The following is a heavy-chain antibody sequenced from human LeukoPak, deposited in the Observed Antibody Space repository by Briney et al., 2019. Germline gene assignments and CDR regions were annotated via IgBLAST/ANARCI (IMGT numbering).Heavy chain of an antibody. CDR2: IDPNSGVR. V-gene: IGHV1-2*02. CDR1: GYTFYDYY. D-gene: IGHD2-15*01. J-gene: IGHJ5*02. CDR3: ARGGCSGRSCYSSWFDP. Sequence: ASVKVSCKASGYTFYDYYIHWVRRAPGQGLEWMGWIDPNSGVRNYAQKFQGRVTMTRDTSTSTAYMDLSSLTFDDTAVYYCARGGCSGRSCYSSWFDPWGQGTLVTVSS.